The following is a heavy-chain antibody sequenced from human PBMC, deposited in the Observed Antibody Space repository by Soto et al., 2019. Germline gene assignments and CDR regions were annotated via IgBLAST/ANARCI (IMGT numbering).Heavy chain of an antibody. V-gene: IGHV4-4*02. D-gene: IGHD3-10*01. CDR2: IYHSGST. Sequence: QVQLQESGPGLVKPSGTLSLTCAVSGGSISSSNWWSWVRQPPGKGLEWIGEIYHSGSTNYNPSLKRRVTISVDKSKNRFSLKLSSVTAADTAVYYCAREVNYYGSGSFNYYYYGMDVWGQGTTVTVSS. CDR1: GGSISSSNW. CDR3: AREVNYYGSGSFNYYYYGMDV. J-gene: IGHJ6*02.